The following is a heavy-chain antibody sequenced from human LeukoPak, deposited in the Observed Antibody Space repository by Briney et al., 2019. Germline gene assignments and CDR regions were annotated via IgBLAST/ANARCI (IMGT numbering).Heavy chain of an antibody. V-gene: IGHV4-59*01. D-gene: IGHD1-26*01. J-gene: IGHJ4*02. CDR1: GGSISNYY. CDR2: ILYSGTT. CDR3: ARVPIYSPGHYCFDY. Sequence: PSETLSLTCTVAGGSISNYYWRWIRQPPGKGLEWIGNILYSGTTNYNPSLKSRVTFSLDTSKNQFSLKLNSVTAADTAVYFCARVPIYSPGHYCFDYWGQGALVTVSS.